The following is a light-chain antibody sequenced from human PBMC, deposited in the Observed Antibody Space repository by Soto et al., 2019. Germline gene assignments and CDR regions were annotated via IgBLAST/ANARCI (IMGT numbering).Light chain of an antibody. Sequence: QSALTQPRSVSGSPGQSVTISCTGTSSDVGGYNYVSWYQHHPGKAPKLMIYDVSKRPSGAPDRFSGSKSGNTASLTISGLQAEDEADYYCCSYAGSDVFGTGTKVTVL. CDR3: CSYAGSDV. V-gene: IGLV2-11*01. CDR2: DVS. J-gene: IGLJ1*01. CDR1: SSDVGGYNY.